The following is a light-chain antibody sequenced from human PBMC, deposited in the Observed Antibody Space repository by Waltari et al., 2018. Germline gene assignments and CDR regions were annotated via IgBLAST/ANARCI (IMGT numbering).Light chain of an antibody. CDR2: DTY. Sequence: LSLSPGERATLSCRASETVTNNYLAWFQQKPGQTPRLLIYDTYFRATGVPDRFSGSGSGTDFTLTISRLEPEDFAVYYCHQCAHSPRTFGQGTRVEIK. CDR3: HQCAHSPRT. J-gene: IGKJ1*01. CDR1: ETVTNNY. V-gene: IGKV3-20*01.